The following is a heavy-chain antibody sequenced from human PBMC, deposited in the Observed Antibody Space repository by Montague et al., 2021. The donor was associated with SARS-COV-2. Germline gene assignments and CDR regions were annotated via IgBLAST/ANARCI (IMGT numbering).Heavy chain of an antibody. J-gene: IGHJ4*02. CDR2: IRPDGTST. Sequence: SLRLSCAASGFTFRSYWMHWVRQVPGRVLVWVSRIRPDGTSTHXXXSXXXRFIISRDNAKNTLSLELTNLRVDDTAISFCVRPLWFGDSDYYFESWGQGTLVSVSS. V-gene: IGHV3-74*01. CDR3: VRPLWFGDSDYYFES. D-gene: IGHD3-10*01. CDR1: GFTFRSYW.